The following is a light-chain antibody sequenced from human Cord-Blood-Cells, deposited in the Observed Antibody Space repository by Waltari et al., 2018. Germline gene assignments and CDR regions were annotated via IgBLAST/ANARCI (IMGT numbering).Light chain of an antibody. V-gene: IGKV3-20*01. CDR1: QSVSSSY. CDR2: GAS. CDR3: QQYGSSPPIT. J-gene: IGKJ5*01. Sequence: EIVLTQSPGTLSLSPGERATLSCRASQSVSSSYLAWYQQKPGQAPRLLIYGASSKATGIPDSFSGCGSGTDFTLTISRLEPEDFAVYYCQQYGSSPPITFGQGTRLEIK.